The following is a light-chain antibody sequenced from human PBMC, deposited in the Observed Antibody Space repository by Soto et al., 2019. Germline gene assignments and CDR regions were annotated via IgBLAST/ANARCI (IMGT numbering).Light chain of an antibody. Sequence: EIVLPQSPGTLSLSPGARATLSCRASQSVSSTYLAWYQQKPGQAPRLLIYGASSRATGIPDRFSGSGSGTDFTLTISRLEPEDFAVYYCQQYGSSPFTVGPGTKVDIK. CDR3: QQYGSSPFT. J-gene: IGKJ3*01. V-gene: IGKV3-20*01. CDR1: QSVSSTY. CDR2: GAS.